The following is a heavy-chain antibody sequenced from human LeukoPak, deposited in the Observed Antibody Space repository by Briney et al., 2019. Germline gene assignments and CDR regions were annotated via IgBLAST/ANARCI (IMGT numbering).Heavy chain of an antibody. CDR3: ARVGKGSGSHHYYYYYMDV. Sequence: SGGSPRLSCAASGFTFSSYAMHWVRQAPGKGLEYVSAISSNGGSTYYANSVKGRFTISRDNSKNTLYLQMGSLRAEDMAVYYCARVGKGSGSHHYYYYYMDVWGKGTTVTVSS. CDR1: GFTFSSYA. CDR2: ISSNGGST. V-gene: IGHV3-64*01. D-gene: IGHD3-10*01. J-gene: IGHJ6*03.